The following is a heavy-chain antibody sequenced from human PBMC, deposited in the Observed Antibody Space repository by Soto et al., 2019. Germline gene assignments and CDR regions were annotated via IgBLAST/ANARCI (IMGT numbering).Heavy chain of an antibody. CDR2: IYSSGNT. CDR1: GGSITTSGDF. J-gene: IGHJ5*02. Sequence: PSETLSLTCTVSGGSITTSGDFWGWVRQPPGKGLEWIGTIYSSGNTYYNPSLKSRVSLSVDTSKNRFSLRLSSVTAADTAVYYCARHGRYCSGGSCNSWFDPWGQGTLVTVSS. CDR3: ARHGRYCSGGSCNSWFDP. V-gene: IGHV4-39*01. D-gene: IGHD2-15*01.